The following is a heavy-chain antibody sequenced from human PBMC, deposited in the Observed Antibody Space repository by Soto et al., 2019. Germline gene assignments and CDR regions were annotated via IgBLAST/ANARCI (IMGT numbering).Heavy chain of an antibody. Sequence: GGSLRLSCAASGFTFSSHAMGWLRQAPGTGPEWVAFVDGSGGDTSYADSVKGRFIISRDNSDNSLFLHMNSLRAEDTGRYFCAKEIFAAAYAATSAFDLWGKGTLVTVSS. CDR2: VDGSGGDT. V-gene: IGHV3-23*01. D-gene: IGHD2-8*01. CDR1: GFTFSSHA. CDR3: AKEIFAAAYAATSAFDL. J-gene: IGHJ4*02.